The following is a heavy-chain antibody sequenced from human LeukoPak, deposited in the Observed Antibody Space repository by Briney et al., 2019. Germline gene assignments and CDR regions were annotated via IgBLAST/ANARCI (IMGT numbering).Heavy chain of an antibody. CDR1: GFTFSSYE. Sequence: GGSLRLSCAASGFTFSSYEMNWVRQAPGKGPEWVSYISSSGSTIYYADSVKGRFTISRDNAKNSLYLQMNSLRAEDTAVYYCAREGRRWLQLPFDYWGQGPLVTVSS. D-gene: IGHD5-24*01. J-gene: IGHJ4*02. CDR3: AREGRRWLQLPFDY. CDR2: ISSSGSTI. V-gene: IGHV3-48*03.